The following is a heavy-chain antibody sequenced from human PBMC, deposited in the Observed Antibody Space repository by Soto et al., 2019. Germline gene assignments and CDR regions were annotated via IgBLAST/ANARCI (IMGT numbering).Heavy chain of an antibody. V-gene: IGHV3-23*01. Sequence: EVQLLESGGGLVQPGGSLRLSCAASGFTFSSYAMSWVRQAPGKGLEWVSLISDSDGRTYYADSVKGRFTISRDNSKNTLYLQMNCRRAEDTALYYCAKWGPSTRRWPQNWFDPWGQGTLVTVSS. J-gene: IGHJ5*02. D-gene: IGHD7-27*01. CDR1: GFTFSSYA. CDR2: ISDSDGRT. CDR3: AKWGPSTRRWPQNWFDP.